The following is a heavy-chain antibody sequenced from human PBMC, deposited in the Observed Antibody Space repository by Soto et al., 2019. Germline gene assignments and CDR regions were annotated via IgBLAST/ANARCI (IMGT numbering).Heavy chain of an antibody. CDR3: ARGPYYDLSWNYYCMDV. V-gene: IGHV4-59*08. D-gene: IGHD3-16*01. CDR2: MYYSGST. J-gene: IGHJ6*03. CDR1: GGSISGHY. Sequence: QVQLQESGPGLVKPSETLSLSCSVSGGSISGHYWSWVRQTPGKGLEWIGYMYYSGSTNYNPSLKSRVTISVDTSKNHFSLRLTSVTAADTAVYYWARGPYYDLSWNYYCMDVWGKGTTVTVSS.